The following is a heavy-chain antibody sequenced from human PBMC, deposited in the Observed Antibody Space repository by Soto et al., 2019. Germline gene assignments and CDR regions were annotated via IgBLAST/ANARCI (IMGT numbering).Heavy chain of an antibody. V-gene: IGHV1-46*01. Sequence: QVQLVQSGAEVKKPGASVKLSCKASGYTFTTLYMHWVRQAPGQGLEWLGIINPSGVVTTYAQKFQGRVTLTRDTSTSTVYMELSRLRSEDTAVYYCAKKQTYGLENYHFYYTMDVWGQGTTVTVS. CDR3: AKKQTYGLENYHFYYTMDV. CDR2: INPSGVVT. D-gene: IGHD3-3*02. J-gene: IGHJ6*02. CDR1: GYTFTTLY.